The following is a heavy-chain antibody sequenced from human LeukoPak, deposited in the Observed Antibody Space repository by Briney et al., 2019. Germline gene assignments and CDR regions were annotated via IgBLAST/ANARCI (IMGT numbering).Heavy chain of an antibody. CDR3: AKERGDY. Sequence: GGSLRLSCAASGFMFSNYWMHWVRQAPGKGLVWVSRINTDGSSTNYADSVTGRFTISRDNSKNTLYLQMNSLRAEDTAVYYCAKERGDYWGQGTLVTVSS. J-gene: IGHJ4*02. CDR2: INTDGSST. CDR1: GFMFSNYW. V-gene: IGHV3-74*01.